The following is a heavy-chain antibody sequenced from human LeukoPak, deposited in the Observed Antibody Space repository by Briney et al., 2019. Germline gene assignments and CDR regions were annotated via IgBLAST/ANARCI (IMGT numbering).Heavy chain of an antibody. D-gene: IGHD2-21*01. CDR3: ASVVVRRYYFDY. J-gene: IGHJ4*02. V-gene: IGHV4-30-4*01. CDR1: GDSISSGDYY. Sequence: SETLSLTCIVSGDSISSGDYYWSWIRQPPGKGLEWIGYIYYSGSTYYNPSLKSRVAISADTSKNQFSLKLSSVTAADTAVYYCASVVVRRYYFDYWGQGTLVTVSS. CDR2: IYYSGST.